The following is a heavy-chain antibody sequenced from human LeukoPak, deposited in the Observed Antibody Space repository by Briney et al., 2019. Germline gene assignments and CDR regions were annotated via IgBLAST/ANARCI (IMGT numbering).Heavy chain of an antibody. Sequence: GGSLRLSCAASGFTFSDYYMSWIRQAPGKGLEWVSYISSSGSTIYYADSVKGRFTISRDNAKNSLYLQMNSLRAEDTAVYYCARAAAPMIVGDLIDYWGQGTLVTVSS. CDR1: GFTFSDYY. CDR3: ARAAAPMIVGDLIDY. D-gene: IGHD3-22*01. CDR2: ISSSGSTI. J-gene: IGHJ4*02. V-gene: IGHV3-11*01.